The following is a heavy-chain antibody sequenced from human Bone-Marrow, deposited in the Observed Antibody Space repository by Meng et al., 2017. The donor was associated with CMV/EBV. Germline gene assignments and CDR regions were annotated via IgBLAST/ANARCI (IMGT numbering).Heavy chain of an antibody. CDR3: TKASQWTTLGEPHDY. D-gene: IGHD4-11*01. V-gene: IGHV1-2*02. CDR1: GYTFTGYY. Sequence: ASVKVSCKASGYTFTGYYMHWVRQAPGQGLEWMGWMNPYSGDTDYAQKFQGRVTMTRDTSISTAYMELTSLRSDDTAVYYCTKASQWTTLGEPHDYWGQGTLVTVSS. CDR2: MNPYSGDT. J-gene: IGHJ4*02.